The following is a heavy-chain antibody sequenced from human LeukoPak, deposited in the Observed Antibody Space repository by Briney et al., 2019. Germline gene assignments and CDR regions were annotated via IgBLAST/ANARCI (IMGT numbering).Heavy chain of an antibody. CDR2: INHSGST. J-gene: IGHJ4*02. V-gene: IGHV4-34*01. D-gene: IGHD3-10*01. CDR3: ARAGPYYGSGSPDY. CDR1: GGSFSGYY. Sequence: KPSETLSLTCAVYGGSFSGYYWSWIRQPPGKGLEWSGEINHSGSTNYNPSLKSRVTTSVDKSKNQFSLKLSSVTAADTAVYYCARAGPYYGSGSPDYWGQGTLVTVSS.